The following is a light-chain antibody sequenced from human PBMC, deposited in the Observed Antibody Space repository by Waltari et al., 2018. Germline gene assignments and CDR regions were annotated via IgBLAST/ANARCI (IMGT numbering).Light chain of an antibody. CDR3: QQYYSYPYT. Sequence: AIRITQSPSSLSASTGDRVTITCRASQGISSYLAWYQQKPGKAPKLLIYAASTLQSGVPSRFSGSGSETDFTLTISCLQSEDFATYYCQQYYSYPYTFGQGTKLEIK. CDR2: AAS. CDR1: QGISSY. J-gene: IGKJ2*01. V-gene: IGKV1-8*01.